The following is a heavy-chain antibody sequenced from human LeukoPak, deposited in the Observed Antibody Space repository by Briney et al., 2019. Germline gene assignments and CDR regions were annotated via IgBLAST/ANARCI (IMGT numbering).Heavy chain of an antibody. V-gene: IGHV4-59*01. CDR3: ARDLVVPAAYHDAFDI. CDR2: IYYSGST. J-gene: IGHJ3*02. Sequence: PSETLSLTCTVSGGSISSYYWSWIRQPPGKGLEWIGYIYYSGSTNYNPSLKSRVTISVDTSKNQFSLKLSSVTAADTAVYYCARDLVVPAAYHDAFDIWGQGTMVTVSS. D-gene: IGHD2-2*01. CDR1: GGSISSYY.